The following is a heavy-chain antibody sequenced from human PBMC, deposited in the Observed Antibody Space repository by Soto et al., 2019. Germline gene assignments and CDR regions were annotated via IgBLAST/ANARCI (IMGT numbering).Heavy chain of an antibody. CDR3: AKVPDYDILTGYYTPLFDY. J-gene: IGHJ4*02. V-gene: IGHV3-23*01. CDR1: GFTFSSYA. CDR2: ISGSGGSI. Sequence: GGSLRLSCAASGFTFSSYAMSWVRQAPGKGLEWVSAISGSGGSIYYADSVKGRFTISRDISKNMLYLQLNSLRAEDTAVFYCAKVPDYDILTGYYTPLFDYWGQGTLVTVSS. D-gene: IGHD3-9*01.